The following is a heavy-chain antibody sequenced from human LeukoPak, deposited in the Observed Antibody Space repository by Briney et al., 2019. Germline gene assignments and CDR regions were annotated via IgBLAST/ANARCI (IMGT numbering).Heavy chain of an antibody. CDR2: VYTTGST. CDR1: GGSFSGYY. CDR3: ARSLGRPFGAARFAFDI. D-gene: IGHD3-16*01. V-gene: IGHV4-4*08. Sequence: SETLSLTCAVYGGSFSGYYWSWIRQPPGKGLEWIGRVYTTGSTNYGPSLKSRVTISVDTAKNQFSLRLSSVTAADTAVYYCARSLGRPFGAARFAFDIWGQGTMVTVSS. J-gene: IGHJ3*02.